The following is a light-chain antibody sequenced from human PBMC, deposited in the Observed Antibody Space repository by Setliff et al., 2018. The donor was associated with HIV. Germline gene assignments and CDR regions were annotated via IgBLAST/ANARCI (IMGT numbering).Light chain of an antibody. V-gene: IGLV2-11*01. CDR3: CSYAGSYTHYV. Sequence: QSALTQPRSVSGSPGQSFTISCTGTSSDVGGYKYVSWYQHHPGKAPKLMIYDVSKRPSGVPDRFSGSKSGNTASLTISGLQAEDEAEYYCCSYAGSYTHYVFGTGTKVTV. CDR1: SSDVGGYKY. J-gene: IGLJ1*01. CDR2: DVS.